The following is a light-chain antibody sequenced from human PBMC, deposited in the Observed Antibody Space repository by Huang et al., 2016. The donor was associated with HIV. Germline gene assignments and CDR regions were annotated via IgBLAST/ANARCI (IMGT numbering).Light chain of an antibody. Sequence: EIVMTQSTATLSVSPGGGATLSCRASQNVRSNLAWYQQTPGQAPRLLIYDTSTRASGVPARFSGSWSGTEFTLTISGLQSEDFAVYYCQQYDNWPPGLTFGGGTKVEI. V-gene: IGKV3D-15*01. CDR3: QQYDNWPPGLT. J-gene: IGKJ4*01. CDR1: QNVRSN. CDR2: DTS.